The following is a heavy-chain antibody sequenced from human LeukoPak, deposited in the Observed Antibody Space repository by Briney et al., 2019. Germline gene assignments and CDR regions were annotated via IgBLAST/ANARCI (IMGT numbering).Heavy chain of an antibody. CDR1: GFTFTSYA. CDR2: ISCIGGSI. CDR3: AKDFVGTGNFRGGDY. V-gene: IGHV3-23*01. Sequence: GGSLRLSCAASGFTFTSYALAWVRQAPGKGLEWVSSISCIGGSIYYADSVKGRFTISRDNSKNTLYLQMNSLRVEDTAVYYCAKDFVGTGNFRGGDYWGQGTLVTVSS. D-gene: IGHD2-8*02. J-gene: IGHJ4*02.